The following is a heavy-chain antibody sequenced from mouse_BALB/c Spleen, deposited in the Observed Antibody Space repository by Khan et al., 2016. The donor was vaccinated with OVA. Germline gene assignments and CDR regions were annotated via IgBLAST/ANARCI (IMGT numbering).Heavy chain of an antibody. V-gene: IGHV9-3-1*01. CDR1: GYTFTIYG. Sequence: QIQLVQSGPELKKPGETVKISCKASGYTFTIYGMNWVRQAPGKGLKWMGWINTYTGEPTYADDFKGRFAFSLETSASTAFLQINNLKNEDTATYFCARVGYNGTMDYWGQGTSVTVFS. CDR3: ARVGYNGTMDY. J-gene: IGHJ4*01. CDR2: INTYTGEP. D-gene: IGHD2-14*01.